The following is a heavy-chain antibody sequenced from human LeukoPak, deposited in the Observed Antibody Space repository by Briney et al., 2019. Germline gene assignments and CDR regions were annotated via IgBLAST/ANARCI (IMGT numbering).Heavy chain of an antibody. CDR2: MNPNSGNT. D-gene: IGHD6-19*01. CDR3: ARDLGSSGWYGSYYFDY. CDR1: GYTFTSYD. J-gene: IGHJ4*02. Sequence: GASVKVSCKASGYTFTSYDINWVRQATGRGLEWMGWMNPNSGNTGYAQKFQGRVTMTRNTSISTAYMELSSLRSEDTAVYYCARDLGSSGWYGSYYFDYWGQGTLVTVSS. V-gene: IGHV1-8*01.